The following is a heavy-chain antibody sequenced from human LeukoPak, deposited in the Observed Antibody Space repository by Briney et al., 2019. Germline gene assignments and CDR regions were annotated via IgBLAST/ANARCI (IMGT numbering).Heavy chain of an antibody. CDR3: ARTLFGKTASNYYYYMDV. CDR1: GGSISSYY. J-gene: IGHJ6*03. Sequence: PSETLSLTCTVSGGSISSYYWSRIRQPPGKGLEWIGYIYYSGSTNYNPSLKSRVTISVDTSKNQFSLKLSSVTAADTAVYYCARTLFGKTASNYYYYMDVWGKGTTVTVSS. D-gene: IGHD3-10*02. V-gene: IGHV4-59*01. CDR2: IYYSGST.